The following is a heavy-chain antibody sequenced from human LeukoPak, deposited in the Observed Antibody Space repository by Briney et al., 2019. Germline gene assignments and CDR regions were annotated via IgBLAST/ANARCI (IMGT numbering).Heavy chain of an antibody. V-gene: IGHV3-7*01. CDR2: IKQDGSEK. J-gene: IGHJ4*02. Sequence: GGSLRLSCAASGFTFSSYWMSWVRQAPGRGLEWVANIKQDGSEKYYVDSVKGRFTISRDNAKNSLYLQMNSLRAEDTAVYYCATLQANIQRLLDYWGQGTLVTVSS. CDR1: GFTFSSYW. D-gene: IGHD3-22*01. CDR3: ATLQANIQRLLDY.